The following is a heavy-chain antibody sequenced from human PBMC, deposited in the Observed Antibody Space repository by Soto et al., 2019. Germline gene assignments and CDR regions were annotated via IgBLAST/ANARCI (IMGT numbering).Heavy chain of an antibody. J-gene: IGHJ3*02. CDR3: ARSPSYYDSSGPTGLDI. Sequence: QVQLQESGPGLVKPSETLSLTCTVSGGSISSYYWSWIRQPPGKGLEWIGYIYYSGSTNYNPSLKSLGTISVDTSKNQFSLKLSSVTAADTAVYYCARSPSYYDSSGPTGLDIWGQGTMVTVSS. CDR1: GGSISSYY. CDR2: IYYSGST. D-gene: IGHD3-22*01. V-gene: IGHV4-59*01.